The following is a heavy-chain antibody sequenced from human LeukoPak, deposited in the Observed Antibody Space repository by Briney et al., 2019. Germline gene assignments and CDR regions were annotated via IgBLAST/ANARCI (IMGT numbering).Heavy chain of an antibody. D-gene: IGHD6-13*01. V-gene: IGHV4-59*08. CDR3: ARGIAAASGYFDY. CDR1: GGSISSYY. J-gene: IGHJ4*02. CDR2: IYYSGST. Sequence: SETLSLTCTVSGGSISSYYWSWIRQPPGKGLEWIGNIYYSGSTNYNSSLKSRVTISVDTSKNQFSLKLSSVTAADTAVYYCARGIAAASGYFDYWGQGTLVTVSS.